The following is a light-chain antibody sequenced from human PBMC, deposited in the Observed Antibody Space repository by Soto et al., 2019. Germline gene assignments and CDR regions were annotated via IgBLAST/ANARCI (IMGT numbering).Light chain of an antibody. CDR1: QSIISRW. J-gene: IGKJ4*01. V-gene: IGKV1-5*01. CDR2: DVS. CDR3: QQYDSYPLT. Sequence: DIQMTQSPSTLSASVGDRVTITCRASQSIISRWLAWYQQKPGKAPNLLIHDVSNLESGVPSSFSGSGAGTEFTLTISSLQPDDSATYYCQQYDSYPLTFGGGTKVEIK.